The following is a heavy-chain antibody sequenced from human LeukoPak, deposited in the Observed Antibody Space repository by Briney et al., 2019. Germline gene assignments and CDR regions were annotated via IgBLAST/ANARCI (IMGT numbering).Heavy chain of an antibody. J-gene: IGHJ6*02. D-gene: IGHD3-10*01. CDR1: GGSISSYY. V-gene: IGHV4-59*01. CDR3: ARDRSGSGSYYTRYYGMDV. Sequence: SSETLSLTCTVSGGSISSYYWSWIRQPPGKGLEWIGYIYYSGSTNHNPSLKSRVTISVDTSKNQFSLKLSSVTAADTAVYYCARDRSGSGSYYTRYYGMDVWGQGTTVTVSS. CDR2: IYYSGST.